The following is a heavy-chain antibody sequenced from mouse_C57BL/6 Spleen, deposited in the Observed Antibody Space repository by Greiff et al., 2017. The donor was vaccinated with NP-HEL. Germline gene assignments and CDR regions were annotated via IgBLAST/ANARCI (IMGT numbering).Heavy chain of an antibody. D-gene: IGHD2-5*01. CDR2: IDPENGDT. V-gene: IGHV14-4*01. CDR3: SHYSNYEEY. CDR1: GFNIKDDY. J-gene: IGHJ2*01. Sequence: VQLQQSGAELVRPGASVKLSCTASGFNIKDDYMHWVKQRPEQGLEWIGWIDPENGDTEYASKFQGKATITADTSSNTAYLQLSSLTSEDTAVYYCSHYSNYEEYWGQGTTLTVSS.